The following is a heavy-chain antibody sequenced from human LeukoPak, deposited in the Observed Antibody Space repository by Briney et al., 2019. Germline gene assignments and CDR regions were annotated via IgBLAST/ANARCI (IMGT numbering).Heavy chain of an antibody. Sequence: PEPLSLTCPVSARSTSSSLWSWTRQPPGKGLESIGLIYNTGSTNNNPSLMVRGTISLDTCKNSFSLKLSSMTAADTAMYYCAREVRGRYYSHRTGDVDYDYMDVWGKGTTATVSS. J-gene: IGHJ6*03. CDR1: ARSTSSSL. D-gene: IGHD3-22*01. V-gene: IGHV4-59*01. CDR3: AREVRGRYYSHRTGDVDYDYMDV. CDR2: IYNTGST.